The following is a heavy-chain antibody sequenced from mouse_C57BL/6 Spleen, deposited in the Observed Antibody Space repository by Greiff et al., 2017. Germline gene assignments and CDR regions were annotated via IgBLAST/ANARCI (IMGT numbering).Heavy chain of an antibody. V-gene: IGHV1-15*01. CDR3: TLIYYGYDDY. CDR2: IDPDTGGT. D-gene: IGHD2-2*01. CDR1: GYTFTDYE. J-gene: IGHJ2*01. Sequence: VQLQQSGAELVRPGASVTLSCKASGYTFTDYEMHWVKQTPVHGLEWIGAIDPDTGGTAYNQKFKGKAILTADKSSSTAYMELRSLTSEDSAVYYCTLIYYGYDDYGGQGTTLTVSS.